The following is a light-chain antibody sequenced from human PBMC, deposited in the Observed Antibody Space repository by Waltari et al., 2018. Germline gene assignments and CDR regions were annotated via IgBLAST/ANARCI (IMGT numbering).Light chain of an antibody. V-gene: IGKV3-15*01. CDR2: GAS. CDR3: QQYDKWPPYT. Sequence: DIVMTQSPATLSVFPGARATLSCRASQSITTKLAWYQQRPGQAPRLLIYGASTRATGIPARFTGSGSGTEFTLTITSLQSEDFAVYFCQQYDKWPPYTFGQGTKLEIK. J-gene: IGKJ2*01. CDR1: QSITTK.